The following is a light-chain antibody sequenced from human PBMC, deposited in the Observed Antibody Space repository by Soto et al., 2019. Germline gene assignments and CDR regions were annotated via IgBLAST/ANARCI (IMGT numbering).Light chain of an antibody. V-gene: IGKV3-20*01. CDR1: QGVSSSY. CDR3: QQYGAALPWT. J-gene: IGKJ1*01. Sequence: IVLTQSKGTLSLSPGERDTISWSSSQGVSSSYLAWYQQKPGQAPRLLIYAATTRATDVPDRFSGSGSGTDFTLTISRLEPEDLAVYYCQQYGAALPWTFGQGTKVDIK. CDR2: AAT.